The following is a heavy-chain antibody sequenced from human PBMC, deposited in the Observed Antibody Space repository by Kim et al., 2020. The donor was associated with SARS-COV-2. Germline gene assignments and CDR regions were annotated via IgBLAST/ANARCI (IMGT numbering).Heavy chain of an antibody. CDR1: GYSFTSYW. CDR2: IDPSDSYT. J-gene: IGHJ6*02. D-gene: IGHD1-7*01. V-gene: IGHV5-10-1*01. Sequence: GESLKISCKGSGYSFTSYWISWVRQMPGKGLEWMGRIDPSDSYTNYSPSFQGHVTISADKSISTAYLQWSSLKASDTAMYYCAFGGITGTAYYYGMDVWGQGTTVTVSS. CDR3: AFGGITGTAYYYGMDV.